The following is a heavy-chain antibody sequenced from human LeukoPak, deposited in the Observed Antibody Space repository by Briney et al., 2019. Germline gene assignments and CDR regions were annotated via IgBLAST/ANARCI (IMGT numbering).Heavy chain of an antibody. CDR3: AREVAASGLGYFDY. Sequence: GGSLRLSCAASGFTVSNNYMSWVRQAPGKGLEWVSLIYSGGSTYYANSVKGRFTISRNNSQNTLYLQMNSLRAEDTAVYYCAREVAASGLGYFDYWGQGTLVTVSS. CDR2: IYSGGST. CDR1: GFTVSNNY. V-gene: IGHV3-53*01. D-gene: IGHD3-16*01. J-gene: IGHJ4*02.